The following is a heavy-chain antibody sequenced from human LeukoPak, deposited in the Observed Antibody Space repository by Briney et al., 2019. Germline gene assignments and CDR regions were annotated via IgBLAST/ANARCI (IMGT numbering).Heavy chain of an antibody. V-gene: IGHV3-23*01. J-gene: IGHJ4*02. Sequence: SGGSLRLSCEASGFSFSNYGMSWVRQAPGKGLEWVSSINNSGDSKYHADSVKGRFSISRDNSKNTLYLQMNSLRSEDTAVYYCAHGAMYQLDYWGQGTLVTVS. CDR3: AHGAMYQLDY. CDR1: GFSFSNYG. CDR2: INNSGDSK. D-gene: IGHD2-2*01.